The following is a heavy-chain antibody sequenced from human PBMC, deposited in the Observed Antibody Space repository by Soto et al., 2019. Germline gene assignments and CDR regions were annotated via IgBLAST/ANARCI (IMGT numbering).Heavy chain of an antibody. CDR3: TTGFGAFDI. CDR1: GFTFSNAW. V-gene: IGHV3-15*01. D-gene: IGHD3-16*01. CDR2: IKSKTDGGTT. Sequence: GGSLRLSCAASGFTFSNAWMSWVRQAPGKGLEWVSRIKSKTDGGTTDYAAPVKGRFTISRDDSKNTLYLQMNSLKTEDTAVYYCTTGFGAFDIWGQGTMVTVSS. J-gene: IGHJ3*02.